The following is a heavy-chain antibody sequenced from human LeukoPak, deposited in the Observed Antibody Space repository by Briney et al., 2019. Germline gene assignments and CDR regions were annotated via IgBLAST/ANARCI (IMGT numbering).Heavy chain of an antibody. D-gene: IGHD3-10*01. J-gene: IGHJ4*02. CDR1: GFTFRSFV. CDR2: ISYEDGSNK. V-gene: IGHV3-30*04. Sequence: PGRSLRLSCAASGFTFRSFVMHWVCQAPGKGLEWVAAISYEDGSNKYYADSVKGRFTISRDNSKYTVYLEMNSLRVEDTAMYYCSKERPEEYYASGSYFDYWGQGTLVTVSS. CDR3: SKERPEEYYASGSYFDY.